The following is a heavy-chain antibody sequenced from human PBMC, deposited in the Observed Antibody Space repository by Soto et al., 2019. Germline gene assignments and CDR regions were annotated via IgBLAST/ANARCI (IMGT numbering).Heavy chain of an antibody. Sequence: LFLTCTVSGGSIRSGDYYWSWIRQPPGKGLEWIGYIYYSGSTYYNPSLKSRVTISVDTSKNQFSLKLSSVTAADTPVYYCARDSGYDTQSLYGMVVWDQGTTLTASS. J-gene: IGHJ6*02. CDR3: ARDSGYDTQSLYGMVV. CDR1: GGSIRSGDYY. CDR2: IYYSGST. V-gene: IGHV4-30-4*01. D-gene: IGHD5-12*01.